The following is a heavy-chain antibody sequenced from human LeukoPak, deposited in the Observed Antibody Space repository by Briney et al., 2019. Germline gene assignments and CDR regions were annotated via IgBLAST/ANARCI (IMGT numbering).Heavy chain of an antibody. CDR2: IRYDGSNK. J-gene: IGHJ4*02. CDR3: AKPRGARLGEYPPFDY. V-gene: IGHV3-30*02. D-gene: IGHD3-16*01. Sequence: GGSLRLSCAASGFTFSSYGMHWVRQAPGKGLEWVAFIRYDGSNKYYADSVKGRFTISRDNSKNTLYLQMNSLRAEDTAVYYCAKPRGARLGEYPPFDYWGQGTLVTVSS. CDR1: GFTFSSYG.